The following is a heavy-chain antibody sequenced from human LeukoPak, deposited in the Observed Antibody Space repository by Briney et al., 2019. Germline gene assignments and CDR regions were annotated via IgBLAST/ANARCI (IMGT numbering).Heavy chain of an antibody. D-gene: IGHD5-24*01. V-gene: IGHV3-11*01. Sequence: PGGSLRLSCAASGFIFSDYYMSWIPQAPGTGLEWLSYISSSGTVIYYADSVKGRFTISRDNAKNSVYLQMNSLTAEDTAVYYCARAFDGYRHYDYWGQGSLVTVSS. CDR3: ARAFDGYRHYDY. CDR1: GFIFSDYY. J-gene: IGHJ4*02. CDR2: ISSSGTVI.